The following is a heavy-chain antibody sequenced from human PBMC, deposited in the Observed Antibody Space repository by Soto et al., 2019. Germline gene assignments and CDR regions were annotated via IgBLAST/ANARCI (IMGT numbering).Heavy chain of an antibody. CDR3: ARDHIITRNYYYYYVMDV. J-gene: IGHJ6*02. CDR1: GGSISSGDYY. CDR2: IYYSGST. V-gene: IGHV4-30-4*01. D-gene: IGHD1-20*01. Sequence: SETLTLTCTVSGGSISSGDYYWSWIRQPPGKGLEWIGYIYYSGSTYYNPSLKSRVTVSVDTSKNQVSLKLSSVTAADTAVYYCARDHIITRNYYYYYVMDVWGQGTTVTVSS.